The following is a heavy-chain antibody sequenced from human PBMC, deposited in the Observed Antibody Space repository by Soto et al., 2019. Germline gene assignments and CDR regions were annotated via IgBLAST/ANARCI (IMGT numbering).Heavy chain of an antibody. Sequence: TSETLSLTCXVSGGSISSYFWSWIRQPPGKGLEWIGYIYYTGSTNYNPSLKSRVTISVDTSKNQFSLQLSSVTAADTAVYYCANFNWYFALWGRGTLVTVSS. CDR3: ANFNWYFAL. V-gene: IGHV4-59*01. CDR2: IYYTGST. CDR1: GGSISSYF. J-gene: IGHJ2*01.